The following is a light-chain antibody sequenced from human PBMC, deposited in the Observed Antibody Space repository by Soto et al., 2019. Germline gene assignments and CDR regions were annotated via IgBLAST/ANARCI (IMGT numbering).Light chain of an antibody. J-gene: IGKJ1*01. Sequence: DIVMTQSPLSLPVTPGEPASISCMSSQSLLHSNGHYYLDWYLQKPGQSPQLLIYLGSNRASGVPDRFSGSGSGTEFTLTISSLQPDDFATYYCQQYNSYSWTFGQGTKVDIK. CDR3: QQYNSYSWT. CDR1: QSLLHSNGHYY. V-gene: IGKV2-28*01. CDR2: LGS.